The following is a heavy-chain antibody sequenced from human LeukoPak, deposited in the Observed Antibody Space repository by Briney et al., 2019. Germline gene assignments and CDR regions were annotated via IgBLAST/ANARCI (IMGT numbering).Heavy chain of an antibody. CDR3: VKDNREEDWFDP. J-gene: IGHJ5*02. CDR1: GFTFRKYT. CDR2: ISSNGHT. D-gene: IGHD2/OR15-2a*01. V-gene: IGHV3-64D*09. Sequence: GGSLRLSCSASGFTFRKYTMHWVRQGPGKGLEYVSAISSNGHTYYADSVKGRFTISRDNSKSTLYLQMSSLRPEDTAVYYCVKDNREEDWFDPWGQGTLVTVSS.